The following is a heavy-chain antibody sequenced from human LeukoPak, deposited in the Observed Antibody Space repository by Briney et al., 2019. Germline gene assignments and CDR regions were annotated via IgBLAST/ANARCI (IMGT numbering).Heavy chain of an antibody. V-gene: IGHV1-24*01. CDR1: GYTLTELS. CDR2: FDPEDGET. D-gene: IGHD2-2*02. Sequence: GASVTVSCKVSGYTLTELSMHWVRQAPGKGIEWMGGFDPEDGETIYAQKFQGRVTMTEDTSTDTAYMELSSLRSEDTAVYYCATLAIVVVPAAIRGNGMDVWGQGTTVTVSS. J-gene: IGHJ6*02. CDR3: ATLAIVVVPAAIRGNGMDV.